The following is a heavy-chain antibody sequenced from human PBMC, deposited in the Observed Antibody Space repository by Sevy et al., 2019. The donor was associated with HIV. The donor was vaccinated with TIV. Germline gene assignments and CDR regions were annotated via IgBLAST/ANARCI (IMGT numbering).Heavy chain of an antibody. J-gene: IGHJ5*02. D-gene: IGHD6-13*01. Sequence: GGSLRLSCAASGFTFSSYEMNWVRQAPGKGLEWVSYISSSGSTIYYADPVKGRFTISRDNAKNSLYLQMNSLRAEDTAVYYCARIAAAGLGGYNWFDPWGQGTLVTVSS. V-gene: IGHV3-48*03. CDR2: ISSSGSTI. CDR1: GFTFSSYE. CDR3: ARIAAAGLGGYNWFDP.